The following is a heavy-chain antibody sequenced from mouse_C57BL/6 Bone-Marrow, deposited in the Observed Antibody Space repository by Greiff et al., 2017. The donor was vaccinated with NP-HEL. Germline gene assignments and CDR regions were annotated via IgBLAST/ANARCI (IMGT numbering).Heavy chain of an antibody. D-gene: IGHD2-5*01. CDR1: GYAFSSYW. V-gene: IGHV1-80*01. CDR2: IYPGDGDT. CDR3: ARWRIYSNLLYWYFDV. Sequence: VQRVESGAELVKPGASVKISCKASGYAFSSYWMNWVKQRPGKGLEWIGQIYPGDGDTNYNGKVKGKATLTADKSSSTAYMQLSSLTSEDSAVYFCARWRIYSNLLYWYFDVWGTGTTVTVSS. J-gene: IGHJ1*03.